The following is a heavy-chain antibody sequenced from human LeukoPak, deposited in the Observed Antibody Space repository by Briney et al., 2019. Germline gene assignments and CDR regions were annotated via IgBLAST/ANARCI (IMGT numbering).Heavy chain of an antibody. CDR2: IIPIFGTA. CDR3: ARGGPVVRNAFDI. V-gene: IGHV1-69*13. CDR1: GGTFSSCA. Sequence: GASVKVSCKASGGTFSSCAISWVRRAPGQGLEWMGGIIPIFGTANYAQKFQGRVTITADESTSTAYMELSSLRSEDMAVYYCARGGPVVRNAFDIWGQGTMVTVSS. D-gene: IGHD2-21*01. J-gene: IGHJ3*02.